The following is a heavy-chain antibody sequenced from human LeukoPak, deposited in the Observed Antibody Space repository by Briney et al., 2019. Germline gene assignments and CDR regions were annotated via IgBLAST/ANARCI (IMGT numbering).Heavy chain of an antibody. V-gene: IGHV4-39*01. CDR2: IYYSGST. D-gene: IGHD1-26*01. J-gene: IGHJ6*02. Sequence: PSETLSLTCTVSGGSISSSSYYWGWIRQPPGKGLEWIGSIYYSGSTYYNPSLKSRVTISVDTSKNQFSLKLSSVTAADTAVYYCARHGLGPVVGAPPYYYGMDVWGQGTTVTVSS. CDR1: GGSISSSSYY. CDR3: ARHGLGPVVGAPPYYYGMDV.